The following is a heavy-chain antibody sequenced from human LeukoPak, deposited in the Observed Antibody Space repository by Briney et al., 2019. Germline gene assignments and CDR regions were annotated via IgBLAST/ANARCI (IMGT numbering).Heavy chain of an antibody. D-gene: IGHD1-7*01. V-gene: IGHV3-23*03. CDR3: AKDRAGTPWAD. Sequence: PGGSRRLSCAASGFTFTTYSMAWVRQAPGKGLEWVSTVNPGGTLTYYTDSVKGRFTISRDNSRNTVFLQMNSLRVEDTAIYYCAKDRAGTPWADWGQGTLVTVSS. CDR2: VNPGGTLT. CDR1: GFTFTTYS. J-gene: IGHJ4*02.